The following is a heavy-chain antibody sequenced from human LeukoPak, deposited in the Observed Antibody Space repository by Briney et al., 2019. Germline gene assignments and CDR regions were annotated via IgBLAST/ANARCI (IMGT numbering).Heavy chain of an antibody. CDR1: GGSISSSSYY. V-gene: IGHV4-39*01. CDR3: ARLMVAGRKIDY. CDR2: IYYSGST. D-gene: IGHD6-19*01. Sequence: PSETLSLTCTVSGGSISSSSYYWGWIRQPPGKGLEWIGSIYYSGSTYYNPSLKSRVTISVDTSKNQFSLKLSSVTAADTAVYYCARLMVAGRKIDYWGQGTLVTVSS. J-gene: IGHJ4*02.